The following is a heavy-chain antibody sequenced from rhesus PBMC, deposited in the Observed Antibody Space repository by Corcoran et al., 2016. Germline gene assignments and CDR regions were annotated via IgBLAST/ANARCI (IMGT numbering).Heavy chain of an antibody. Sequence: QVQLQESGPGLVKPAETLSLTCAAPGSSISRGHRSSWVRPPPGKGLEWIGYICGRSGSTNYNPSLKSRVTISTDASRNQFSLKLTSVTAADTAVYYCGRASLYSGSWSNFDPWGQGVLVTVSS. CDR3: GRASLYSGSWSNFDP. V-gene: IGHV4-127*01. J-gene: IGHJ4*01. CDR1: GSSISRGHR. CDR2: ICGRSGST. D-gene: IGHD6-25*01.